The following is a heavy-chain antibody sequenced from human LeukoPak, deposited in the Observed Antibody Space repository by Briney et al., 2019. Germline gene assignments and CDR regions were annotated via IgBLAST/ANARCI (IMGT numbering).Heavy chain of an antibody. J-gene: IGHJ4*02. CDR2: INPNSGGT. D-gene: IGHD6-25*01. CDR1: GYTFTGEY. Sequence: ASVKVSCKAAGYTFTGEYIYWVRQAPGQGLEWMGWINPNSGGTNYAQNFQGRVTMTRDTSISTAYMELSRLRFDDTAVYYCATDTPLIAAPGDDYWGQGTLVTVSS. V-gene: IGHV1-2*02. CDR3: ATDTPLIAAPGDDY.